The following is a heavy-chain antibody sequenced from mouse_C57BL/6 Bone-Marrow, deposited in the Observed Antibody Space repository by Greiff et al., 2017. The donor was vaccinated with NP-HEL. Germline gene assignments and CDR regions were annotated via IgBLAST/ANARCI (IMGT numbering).Heavy chain of an antibody. CDR1: GYTFTSYW. V-gene: IGHV1-69*01. J-gene: IGHJ4*01. Sequence: QVQLQQPGAELVMPGASVKLSCKASGYTFTSYWMPWVKQRPGQGLEWIGEIDPSDSYTNYNQKFKGKSTLTVDKSSSTAYMPLSSLTSEDSAVYYCAREEDSTKDYYAMDYWGQGTSVTVSS. CDR3: AREEDSTKDYYAMDY. D-gene: IGHD3-3*01. CDR2: IDPSDSYT.